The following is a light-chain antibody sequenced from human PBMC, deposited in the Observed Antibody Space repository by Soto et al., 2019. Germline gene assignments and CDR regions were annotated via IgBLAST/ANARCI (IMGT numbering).Light chain of an antibody. J-gene: IGLJ3*02. CDR2: DNN. CDR3: GTWDSSLSAFV. Sequence: QSVLTQPPSVSVAPGQKVTISCSGSSSNIGNNYVSWYQQLPGTAPKLLIYDNNKRPSGIPDRFSGSKSGTSATLGITGLQTGDEADYYCGTWDSSLSAFVFGGGTQLTVL. V-gene: IGLV1-51*01. CDR1: SSNIGNNY.